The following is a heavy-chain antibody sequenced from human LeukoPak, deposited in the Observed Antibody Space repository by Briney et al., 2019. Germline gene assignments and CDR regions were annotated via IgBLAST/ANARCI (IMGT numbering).Heavy chain of an antibody. CDR2: ISGSGGST. Sequence: GGSLRLSCAASGFTFSSYAMSWVRQAPGKGLEWVSAISGSGGSTYYADSVKGRFTTSRDNSKNTLYLQMNSLRAEDTAVYYCAKTISSGWYFSSRHQNYYYGTDVWGQGTTVTVSS. V-gene: IGHV3-23*01. D-gene: IGHD6-19*01. CDR3: AKTISSGWYFSSRHQNYYYGTDV. CDR1: GFTFSSYA. J-gene: IGHJ6*02.